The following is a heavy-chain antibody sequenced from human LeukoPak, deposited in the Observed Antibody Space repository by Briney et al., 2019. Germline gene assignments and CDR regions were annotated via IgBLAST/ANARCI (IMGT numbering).Heavy chain of an antibody. Sequence: GGSLRLSCATSGFTFSSYAMNWVRQAPGKGLEWVSVISGSGDNTYYADSVKGRSTISRDDSKNTLYLQMNSLRAEDTAVYYCARRMAAARVIDYWGQGTLVTVSS. V-gene: IGHV3-23*01. CDR1: GFTFSSYA. CDR2: ISGSGDNT. CDR3: ARRMAAARVIDY. J-gene: IGHJ4*02. D-gene: IGHD6-13*01.